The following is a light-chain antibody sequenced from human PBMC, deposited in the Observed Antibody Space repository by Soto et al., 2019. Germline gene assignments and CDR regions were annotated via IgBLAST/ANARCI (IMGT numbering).Light chain of an antibody. V-gene: IGKV3-15*01. Sequence: EIGMTQSPATLSVSPGERATLSCRASQSVSSNLAWYQQKPGQAPRLLIYGASTRATGIPARFSGSGSGTEFTLTISSLHSEEVAVYYCQQYNNLPPRYTFGQGTKLAIK. CDR2: GAS. J-gene: IGKJ2*01. CDR1: QSVSSN. CDR3: QQYNNLPPRYT.